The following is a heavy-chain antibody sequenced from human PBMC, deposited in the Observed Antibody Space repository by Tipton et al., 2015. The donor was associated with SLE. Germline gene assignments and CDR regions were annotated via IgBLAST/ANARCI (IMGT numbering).Heavy chain of an antibody. D-gene: IGHD3-22*01. CDR2: VSGSGGST. CDR3: AKFTYYFDGSGYHGAFDV. CDR1: GFTFSSYA. J-gene: IGHJ3*01. Sequence: GSLRLPCAASGFTSGFTFSSYAISWVRQAPGKGLEWVSGVSGSGGSTFYADSVKGRVTISRDNSKNTVYMQMNSLRAEDTAVYYCAKFTYYFDGSGYHGAFDVWGQGTMVTVS. V-gene: IGHV3-23*01.